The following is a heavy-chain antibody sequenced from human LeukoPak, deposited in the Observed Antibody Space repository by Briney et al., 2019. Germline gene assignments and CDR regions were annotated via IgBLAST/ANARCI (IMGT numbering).Heavy chain of an antibody. CDR1: GFTFGDYA. CDR2: VRSKAYGGTT. CDR3: TRDSPTIVVVPGNY. Sequence: GGSLRLSCTASGFTFGDYAMSWVRQAPGKGLEWVGFVRSKAYGGTTEYAASVKGRFTISRDDSKSIAYLQMNSLKTEDTAVYYCTRDSPTIVVVPGNYWGQGTLVTVSS. J-gene: IGHJ4*02. V-gene: IGHV3-49*04. D-gene: IGHD2-2*01.